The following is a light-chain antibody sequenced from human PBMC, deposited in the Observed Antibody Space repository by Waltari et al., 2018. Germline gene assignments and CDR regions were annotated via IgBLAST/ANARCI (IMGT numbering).Light chain of an antibody. CDR3: QAWDSSTGDV. J-gene: IGLJ1*01. Sequence: SYELTQPPSVSVSPGQTASITCSGDKLGDKYACWYQQKPGQSPVLVIYQDSKRPSGIPERFSGSNSGNTATLTISETQAMDESDYYCQAWDSSTGDVFGTGTKVTVL. V-gene: IGLV3-1*01. CDR1: KLGDKY. CDR2: QDS.